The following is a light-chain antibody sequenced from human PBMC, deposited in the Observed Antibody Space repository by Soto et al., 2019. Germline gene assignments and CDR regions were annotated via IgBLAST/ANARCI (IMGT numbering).Light chain of an antibody. CDR1: QTISRN. Sequence: DIQMTQSPSSLSASVGDRVTITCRASQTISRNLNWYQQKPGKAPKLLISAASSLQSGVPSRFSGSGSGTDFTLTISSLPPEDVATYCCQQTFSSPLTFGGGTKMEIK. CDR2: AAS. V-gene: IGKV1-39*01. CDR3: QQTFSSPLT. J-gene: IGKJ4*01.